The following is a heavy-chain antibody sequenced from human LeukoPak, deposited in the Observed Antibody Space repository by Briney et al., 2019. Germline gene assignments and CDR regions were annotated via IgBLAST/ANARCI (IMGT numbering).Heavy chain of an antibody. CDR2: ISYDGSNK. Sequence: GGSLRLSCAASGFTFSTYGMHWFRQAPGKGLEWVAVISYDGSNKNYADSVKGRFTISRDNSKNTVYLQMNSLRAEDTAVYYCAKRACSGGSCYSRAFDIWGQGTMVSVSS. J-gene: IGHJ3*02. D-gene: IGHD2-15*01. CDR3: AKRACSGGSCYSRAFDI. V-gene: IGHV3-30*18. CDR1: GFTFSTYG.